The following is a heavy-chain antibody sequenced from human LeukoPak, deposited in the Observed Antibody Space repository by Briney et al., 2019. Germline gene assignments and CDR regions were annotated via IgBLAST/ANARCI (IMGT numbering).Heavy chain of an antibody. Sequence: SETLSLTCTVSGGSISSYYWSWIRQPPGKGLEWIGYIYYSGSTNYNPSLKSRVTISVDTSKNQFSLKLSSVTAADTAVYYCASAIAVADDWYFDLWGRGTLVTVSS. CDR1: GGSISSYY. D-gene: IGHD6-19*01. V-gene: IGHV4-59*01. CDR2: IYYSGST. J-gene: IGHJ2*01. CDR3: ASAIAVADDWYFDL.